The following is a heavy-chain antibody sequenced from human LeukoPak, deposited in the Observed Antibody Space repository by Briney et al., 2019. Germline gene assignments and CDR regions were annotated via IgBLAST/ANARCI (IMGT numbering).Heavy chain of an antibody. CDR1: GFTLSNFG. CDR2: ERSGGSK. V-gene: IGHV3-30*02. Sequence: GGSLRLSCAASGFTLSNFGLHGIRQAPGKGLEWVAVERSGGSKHYADSVKGRFTISRDNSKNTLWLEMNNLRTDDTAVYYCAKDRDDYGNDCWGQGVLVTVST. CDR3: AKDRDDYGNDC. J-gene: IGHJ4*02. D-gene: IGHD4-17*01.